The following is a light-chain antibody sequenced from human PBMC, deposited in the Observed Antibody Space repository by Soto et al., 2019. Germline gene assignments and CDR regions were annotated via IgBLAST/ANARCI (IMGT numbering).Light chain of an antibody. J-gene: IGKJ4*01. CDR3: QQRSSWPPYT. CDR2: DAS. Sequence: IVLTQSPATLSLSPGERATLSCRASRSVSSYLGWYQQKPGQAPRLLIYDASQRATGVPSRFSSSGSGTDFTLTISSLEPEDFAVYFCQQRSSWPPYTFGGGTKVEIK. V-gene: IGKV3-11*01. CDR1: RSVSSY.